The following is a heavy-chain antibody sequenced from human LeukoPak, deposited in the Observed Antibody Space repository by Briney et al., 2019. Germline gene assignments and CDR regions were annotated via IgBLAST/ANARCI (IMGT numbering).Heavy chain of an antibody. J-gene: IGHJ4*02. Sequence: GGSLRLSCAASGFIFSIYSMNWVRQAPGKGLEWVSYIGSSSSNIYYADSVKGRFTISRDNAKNSLYLQMNSLRDEDTAVYYCARDLDASGRAFDYWGQGTLVTVSS. CDR2: IGSSSSNI. CDR1: GFIFSIYS. CDR3: ARDLDASGRAFDY. V-gene: IGHV3-48*02. D-gene: IGHD3-10*01.